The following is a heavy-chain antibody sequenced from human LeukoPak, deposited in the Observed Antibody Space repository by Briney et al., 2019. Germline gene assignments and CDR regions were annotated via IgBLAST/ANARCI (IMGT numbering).Heavy chain of an antibody. V-gene: IGHV3-23*01. D-gene: IGHD5-24*01. CDR1: GFTFSSYA. J-gene: IGHJ4*02. CDR2: ISGSGGST. Sequence: GGSLRLSCAASGFTFSSYAMSWVRQAPGKGLEWVSAISGSGGSTYYAGSVKGRFTISRVNSKNTLYLQMNSLRAEDTAVYYCARPRDGYNLLDYWGQGTLVTVSS. CDR3: ARPRDGYNLLDY.